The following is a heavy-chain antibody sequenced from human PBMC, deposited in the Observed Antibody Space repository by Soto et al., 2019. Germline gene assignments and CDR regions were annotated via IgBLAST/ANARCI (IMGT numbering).Heavy chain of an antibody. D-gene: IGHD6-19*01. CDR2: IYYSGGT. J-gene: IGHJ4*02. Sequence: QVQLQESGPGLVRPSGTLSLTCAVSGDSINSNYCWTWVRQPPGKGLEWIAEIYYSGGTSYNPSLQSRATIPMNKSKNQCSPNLTPVTAADTAMYYCARDTGWGLGYWGQGTLVTVSS. CDR3: ARDTGWGLGY. CDR1: GDSINSNYC. V-gene: IGHV4-4*02.